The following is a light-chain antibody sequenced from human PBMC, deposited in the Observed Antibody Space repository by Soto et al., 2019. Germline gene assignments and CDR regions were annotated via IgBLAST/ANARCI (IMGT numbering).Light chain of an antibody. V-gene: IGLV1-44*01. CDR2: NNN. CDR3: APWDDSLNGLV. CDR1: SSNIGSNT. J-gene: IGLJ2*01. Sequence: QAVVTQPPSASGTPGQRVTISCSGSSSNIGSNTVNWYQQLPGPAHKLLIYNNNQRPSRVPDRFSGSKSGTSASLAISGLQSEDEADYYCAPWDDSLNGLVFGGGTKLTVL.